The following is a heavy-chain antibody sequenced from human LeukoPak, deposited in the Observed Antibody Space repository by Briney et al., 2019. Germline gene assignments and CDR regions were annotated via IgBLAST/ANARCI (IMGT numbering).Heavy chain of an antibody. Sequence: PSETLSLTCAVYGGSFSGYYWSWICQPPGKGLEWIGEINHSGSTNYNPSLKSRVTISVDTPKNQFSLKLSSVTAADTAVYYCARSRQSKAMIVVVLLFDYWGQGTLVTVSS. J-gene: IGHJ4*02. D-gene: IGHD3-22*01. CDR2: INHSGST. CDR1: GGSFSGYY. V-gene: IGHV4-34*01. CDR3: ARSRQSKAMIVVVLLFDY.